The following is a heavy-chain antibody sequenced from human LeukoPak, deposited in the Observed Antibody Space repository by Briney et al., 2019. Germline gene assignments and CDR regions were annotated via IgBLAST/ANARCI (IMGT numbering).Heavy chain of an antibody. V-gene: IGHV3-7*03. D-gene: IGHD6-6*01. Sequence: DSVKGRFTISRDNAKNSLYLQMNSLRAEDTAVYYCAKSSRLAARQVFDYWGQGTLVTVSS. CDR3: AKSSRLAARQVFDY. J-gene: IGHJ4*02.